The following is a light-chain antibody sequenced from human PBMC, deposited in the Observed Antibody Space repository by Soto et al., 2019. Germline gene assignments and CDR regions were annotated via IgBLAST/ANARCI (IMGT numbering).Light chain of an antibody. CDR1: QSVSST. J-gene: IGKJ1*01. CDR2: GAS. CDR3: QQYNDWWT. Sequence: IVLEHSPSTRFLWSGERAELSCRASQSVSSTLAWYQQEPGQAPRLLIYGASTRATDIPARFSGSGSGTEFTLTISSLQSEDFAVYYCQQYNDWWTFGQGTKV. V-gene: IGKV3-15*01.